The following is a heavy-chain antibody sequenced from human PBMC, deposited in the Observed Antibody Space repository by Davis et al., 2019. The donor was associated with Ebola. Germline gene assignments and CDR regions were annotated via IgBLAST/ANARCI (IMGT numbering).Heavy chain of an antibody. CDR3: ARHLYDGRGYYRYYFDS. J-gene: IGHJ4*02. D-gene: IGHD3-22*01. CDR2: IYYSGTT. Sequence: SETLSLTCTVSGGSINRSSYYWGWIRQSPAKGLEWIGTIYYSGTTYYNPSLKSRVTMSIDVSENHFSLRLSSVIATDTAVYYCARHLYDGRGYYRYYFDSWGQGTLVTVFS. CDR1: GGSINRSSYY. V-gene: IGHV4-39*01.